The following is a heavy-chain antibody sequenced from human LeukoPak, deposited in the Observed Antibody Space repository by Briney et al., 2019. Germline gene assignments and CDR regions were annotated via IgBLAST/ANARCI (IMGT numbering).Heavy chain of an antibody. D-gene: IGHD6-19*01. J-gene: IGHJ4*02. Sequence: GGSLRLSCAASGFTFSSYSMNWVRQAPGKGLEWVSSISSNSSYIYYADSVKGRFTISRDNAKNSLYLQMNSLRAEDTAVYYCARVLMSGWALYFDYWGQGTLVTVSS. V-gene: IGHV3-21*01. CDR2: ISSNSSYI. CDR1: GFTFSSYS. CDR3: ARVLMSGWALYFDY.